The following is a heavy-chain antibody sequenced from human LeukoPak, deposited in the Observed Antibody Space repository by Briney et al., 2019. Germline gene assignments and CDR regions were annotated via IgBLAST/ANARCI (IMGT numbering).Heavy chain of an antibody. D-gene: IGHD1-26*01. CDR2: IYYTGST. V-gene: IGHV4-59*01. CDR1: GGSISXXX. CDR3: ATDGNFDL. Sequence: XVSGGSISXXXXXWVXXPPGKGLEWIGYIYYTGSTSYNPSLRSRVTISVDTSKNQFSLKLSSVTAADTAVYYCATDGNFDLWGRGTLVTVSS. J-gene: IGHJ2*01.